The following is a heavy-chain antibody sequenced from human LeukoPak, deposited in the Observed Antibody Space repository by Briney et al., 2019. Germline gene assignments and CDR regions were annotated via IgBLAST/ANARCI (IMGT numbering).Heavy chain of an antibody. J-gene: IGHJ5*02. D-gene: IGHD3-10*01. CDR1: GYPFSNYD. CDR2: MNPKSGNT. Sequence: ALVKVSCKASGYPFSNYDINWVRQAPGQGLEWMGWMNPKSGNTGYGQKFQGRVTMTRVTSITTAYMELRSLRSDDTAVYYCTKASLAFGTKYFDPWGQGTLVTVSS. CDR3: TKASLAFGTKYFDP. V-gene: IGHV1-8*01.